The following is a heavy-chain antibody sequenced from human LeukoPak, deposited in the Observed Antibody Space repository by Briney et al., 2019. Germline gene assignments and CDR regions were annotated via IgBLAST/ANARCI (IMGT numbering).Heavy chain of an antibody. CDR3: ARDVGYGDPRLRFDP. V-gene: IGHV1-69*04. CDR1: GGTFSSYA. Sequence: GASVKVSCKASGGTFSSYAISWVRQAPGQGLEWMGRIIPILGIANYAQKFQGRVTITADKSTSTAYMELSSLRSEDTAVYYCARDVGYGDPRLRFDPWGQGTLVTVSS. CDR2: IIPILGIA. J-gene: IGHJ5*02. D-gene: IGHD4-17*01.